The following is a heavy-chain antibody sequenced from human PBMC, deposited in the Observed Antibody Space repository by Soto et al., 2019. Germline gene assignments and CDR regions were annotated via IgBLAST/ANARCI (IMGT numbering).Heavy chain of an antibody. Sequence: TPETLSLSWTGSGGSISRGGYSWCWIRQPPGKGLEWIAYIYHSGSTYYNPSLKSRVTISVDRSKNQFSLKLSSVTAADTAVYYCARHYGDYRFDYWGQGPPVTVS. J-gene: IGHJ4*02. CDR2: IYHSGST. V-gene: IGHV4-30-2*01. CDR3: ARHYGDYRFDY. CDR1: GGSISRGGYS. D-gene: IGHD4-17*01.